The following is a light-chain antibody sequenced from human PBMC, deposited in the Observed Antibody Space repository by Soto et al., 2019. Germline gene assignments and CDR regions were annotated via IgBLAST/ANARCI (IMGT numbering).Light chain of an antibody. CDR2: EAS. V-gene: IGKV3-11*01. CDR3: QQYGSSPGT. CDR1: QSVSSY. Sequence: EIVLTPSPATLSLSAGDRATISCRASQSVSSYLAWYQQKPGQAPRLLMYEASTRATGIPARFSGGGSGTDFTLTISSLEPEDFAVYYCQQYGSSPGTFGQGTKVDIK. J-gene: IGKJ1*01.